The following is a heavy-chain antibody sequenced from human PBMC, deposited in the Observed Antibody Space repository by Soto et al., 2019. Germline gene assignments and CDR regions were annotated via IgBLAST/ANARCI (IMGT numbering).Heavy chain of an antibody. CDR3: AREDSNYKGCDY. CDR2: ISAHTGSS. J-gene: IGHJ4*02. D-gene: IGHD4-4*01. V-gene: IGHV1-18*01. CDR1: GYTFTSSG. Sequence: ASVKVSCKASGYTFTSSGMSWVRQAPGQGLEWMGWISAHTGSSEYAQRFQGRVTMTTDTSTSTAYMELRSLRSDDTAVYYCAREDSNYKGCDYWGQGTLVTVSS.